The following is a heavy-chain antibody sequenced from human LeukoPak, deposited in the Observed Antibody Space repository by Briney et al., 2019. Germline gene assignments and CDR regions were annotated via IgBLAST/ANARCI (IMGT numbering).Heavy chain of an antibody. V-gene: IGHV3-7*03. CDR3: ARGLLGAVTTFDY. D-gene: IGHD4-11*01. CDR2: IKHDGSEK. J-gene: IGHJ4*02. Sequence: GGSLRLSCAAPEFTLSSYWMSWVRLPPGSGLEWVATIKHDGSEKYYGDSVKGRFTLSRDNVDNSLYLQMNSLRAEDTAVYYCARGLLGAVTTFDYWGQGTLVTVSS. CDR1: EFTLSSYW.